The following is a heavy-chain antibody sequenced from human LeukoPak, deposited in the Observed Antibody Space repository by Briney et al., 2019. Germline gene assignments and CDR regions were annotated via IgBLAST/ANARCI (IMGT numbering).Heavy chain of an antibody. CDR2: IYHSGST. CDR3: ARDLGIAVAGTAFDI. CDR1: GYSISSGYY. V-gene: IGHV4-38-2*02. D-gene: IGHD6-19*01. Sequence: PSETLSLTCTVSGYSISSGYYWGWIRQPPGKGLEWIGSIYHSGSTYYNPSLKSRVTISVDTSKNQFSLKLSSVTAADTAVYYCARDLGIAVAGTAFDIWGQGTMVTVSS. J-gene: IGHJ3*02.